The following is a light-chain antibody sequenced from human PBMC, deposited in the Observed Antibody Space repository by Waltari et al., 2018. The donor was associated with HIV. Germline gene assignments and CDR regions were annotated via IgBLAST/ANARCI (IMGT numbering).Light chain of an antibody. CDR1: QSVSSY. Sequence: EIVLTQSPATLSLSTGERATLSCRASQSVSSYLAWYQQKPGQAPRLLIYDASNRATGIPARFSGIGSGTDFTLTISSLEPEDFAVYYCQHRSNWPLTFGGGTKVEIK. CDR3: QHRSNWPLT. V-gene: IGKV3-11*01. CDR2: DAS. J-gene: IGKJ4*01.